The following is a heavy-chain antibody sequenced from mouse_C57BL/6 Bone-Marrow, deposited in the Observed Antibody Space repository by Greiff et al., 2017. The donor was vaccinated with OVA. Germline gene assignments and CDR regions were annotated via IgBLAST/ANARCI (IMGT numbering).Heavy chain of an antibody. V-gene: IGHV1-55*01. J-gene: IGHJ3*01. D-gene: IGHD2-3*01. CDR2: VYTGNGST. CDR1: GYTFTSYW. Sequence: QVQLQQPGAELVKPGASVKMSCKASGYTFTSYWITWVKQRPGQGLEWIGDVYTGNGSTIYNEKFTTQATLTVKTSYSQAYMQLIILTSEASAVYSCARVKYYGYYGGFADWGQGTLVTVSA. CDR3: ARVKYYGYYGGFAD.